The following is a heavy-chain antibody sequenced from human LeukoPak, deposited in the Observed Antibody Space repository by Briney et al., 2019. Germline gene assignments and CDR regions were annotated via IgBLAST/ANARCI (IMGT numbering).Heavy chain of an antibody. CDR3: ATSTVDIVATIGCFDY. J-gene: IGHJ4*02. CDR1: GFTFSSYA. Sequence: GGSLRLSCAASGFTFSSYAMSWVRQAPGKGLEWVSAISGSGGSTYYADSVKGRFTISRDNSKNTLYLQMNSLRAEATAVYYCATSTVDIVATIGCFDYWGQGTLVTVSS. V-gene: IGHV3-23*01. D-gene: IGHD5-12*01. CDR2: ISGSGGST.